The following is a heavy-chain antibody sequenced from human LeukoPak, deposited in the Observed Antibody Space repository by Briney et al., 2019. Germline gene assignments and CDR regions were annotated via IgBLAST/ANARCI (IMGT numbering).Heavy chain of an antibody. J-gene: IGHJ3*02. D-gene: IGHD3-22*01. CDR3: ARRGGHDSSGYYYGFAFDI. CDR2: IYHSGST. Sequence: SETLSLTCTVSDYSISSGYYWGWIRQPPGKGLEWIGTIYHSGSTYYNPSLKSRVTISVDTSKNQFSLKLSSVTAADTAVYYCARRGGHDSSGYYYGFAFDIWGQGTMVTVSS. V-gene: IGHV4-38-2*02. CDR1: DYSISSGYY.